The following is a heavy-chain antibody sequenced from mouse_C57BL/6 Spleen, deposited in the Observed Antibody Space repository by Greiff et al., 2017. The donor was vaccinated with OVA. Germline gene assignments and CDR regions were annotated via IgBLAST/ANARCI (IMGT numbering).Heavy chain of an antibody. V-gene: IGHV1-7*01. CDR3: ARGHPITTVVATGAMDY. CDR1: GYTFTSYW. Sequence: VQLQQSGAELAKPGASVKLSCKASGYTFTSYWMHWVKQRPGQGLEWIGYINPSSGYTKYNQKFKDKATLTADKSSSTAYMQLSSLTYEDSAVYYCARGHPITTVVATGAMDYWGQGTSVTVSS. CDR2: INPSSGYT. D-gene: IGHD1-1*01. J-gene: IGHJ4*01.